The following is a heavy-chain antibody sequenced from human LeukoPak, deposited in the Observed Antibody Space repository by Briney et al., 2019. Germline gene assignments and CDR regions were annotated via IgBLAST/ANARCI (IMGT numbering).Heavy chain of an antibody. CDR2: INWNGGST. J-gene: IGHJ4*02. CDR1: GFTFDDYG. CDR3: ARRRITMVRGVILSYYFDY. V-gene: IGHV3-20*04. Sequence: GGSLRLSCAASGFTFDDYGMSWVRQVPGKGLEWVSGINWNGGSTGYADSVKGRFTISRDNAKNSLYLQMNSLRAEDTALYYCARRRITMVRGVILSYYFDYWGQGTLVTVPS. D-gene: IGHD3-10*01.